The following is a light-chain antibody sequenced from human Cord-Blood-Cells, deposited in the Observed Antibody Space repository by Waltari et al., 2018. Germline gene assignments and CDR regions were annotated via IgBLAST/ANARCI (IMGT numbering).Light chain of an antibody. CDR1: QSVSSN. CDR3: QQYNNWPPWT. CDR2: GAS. Sequence: EIVITPSPAPLSVSPGERATLSCRASQSVSSNFAWFQQKPGQAPSLLIYGASTRATGIPARCSGSGSVTDFTLTISSLQSEDFAVYYCQQYNNWPPWTFGQGTKVEIK. J-gene: IGKJ1*01. V-gene: IGKV3-15*01.